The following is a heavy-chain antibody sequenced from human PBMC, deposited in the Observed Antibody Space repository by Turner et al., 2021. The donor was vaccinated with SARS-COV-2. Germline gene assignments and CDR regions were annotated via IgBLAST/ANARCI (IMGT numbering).Heavy chain of an antibody. J-gene: IGHJ4*02. V-gene: IGHV4-34*01. Sequence: QVQLQQWRAGLLKHSETLSLTCAVYGGSFSGYYCTWFRQRPGKGLEWIGEINHSGSTNYNPSLKSRVTISVDTSKNQFSLKLSSVTAADTAVYYCARGATLQYYFDYWGQGTLVTVSS. CDR3: ARGATLQYYFDY. CDR2: INHSGST. CDR1: GGSFSGYY. D-gene: IGHD4-4*01.